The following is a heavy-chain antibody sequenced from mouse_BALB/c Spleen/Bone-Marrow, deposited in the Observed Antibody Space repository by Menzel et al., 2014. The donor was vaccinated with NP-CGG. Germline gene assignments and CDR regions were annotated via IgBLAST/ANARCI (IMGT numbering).Heavy chain of an antibody. J-gene: IGHJ2*01. CDR1: GFNIKDYY. Sequence: EVMLVESGAELVRSGASVKLSCTAFGFNIKDYYMNWVKQRPEQGLEWIGWIDPENGDTEYAPKFQGKATMTADTSSNTAYLQLSSLTSEDTGVYYCNADPITWGQGTTLTVSS. CDR3: NADPIT. V-gene: IGHV14-4*02. CDR2: IDPENGDT.